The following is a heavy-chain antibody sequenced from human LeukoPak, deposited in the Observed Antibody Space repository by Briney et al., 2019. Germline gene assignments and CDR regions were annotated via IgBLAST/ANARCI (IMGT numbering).Heavy chain of an antibody. Sequence: SETLSLTCAVYGGSFSGYYWSWIRQPPGKGLEWIGEINHSGSTNYNPSLKSRVTISVDTSKNQFSLKLSSVTAADTAVYYCVFRPPLGYYDSSGYSYYYWGQGTLVTVSS. V-gene: IGHV4-34*01. CDR3: VFRPPLGYYDSSGYSYYY. J-gene: IGHJ4*02. D-gene: IGHD3-22*01. CDR2: INHSGST. CDR1: GGSFSGYY.